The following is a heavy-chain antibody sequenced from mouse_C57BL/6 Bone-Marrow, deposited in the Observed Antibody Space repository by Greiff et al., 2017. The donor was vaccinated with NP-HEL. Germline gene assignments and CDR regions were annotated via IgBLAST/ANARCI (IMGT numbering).Heavy chain of an antibody. Sequence: EVKLMESEGGLVQPGSSMKLSCTASGFTFIDYYMAWVRQVPEKGLEWVANINYDGSSTYYLDSLKSRFIISRDNAKNILYLQMSSLKSEDTATYYCARDGYYVPFAYWGQGTLVTVSA. V-gene: IGHV5-16*01. D-gene: IGHD2-3*01. J-gene: IGHJ3*01. CDR1: GFTFIDYY. CDR2: INYDGSST. CDR3: ARDGYYVPFAY.